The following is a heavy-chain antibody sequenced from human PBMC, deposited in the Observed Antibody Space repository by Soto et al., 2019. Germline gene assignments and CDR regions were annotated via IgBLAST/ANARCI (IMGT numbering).Heavy chain of an antibody. V-gene: IGHV4-4*02. Sequence: QVQLQESGPGLVKPSGTLSLTCAVSGGSISTSNWWSWVRQPPGKGLEWIGEVYRTGSTNYNPSLASPLTTSVDKSKNQFSLKLTSVTAADTAVYYCARARATIAAAAIFDCWGQGTLVTVSS. CDR1: GGSISTSNW. D-gene: IGHD6-13*01. CDR2: VYRTGST. CDR3: ARARATIAAAAIFDC. J-gene: IGHJ4*02.